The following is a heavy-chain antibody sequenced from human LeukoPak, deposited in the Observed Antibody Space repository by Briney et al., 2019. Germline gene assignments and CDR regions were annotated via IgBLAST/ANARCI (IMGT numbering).Heavy chain of an antibody. V-gene: IGHV3-23*01. CDR2: ISGSGGST. J-gene: IGHJ4*02. D-gene: IGHD3-22*01. CDR1: GFTFSSYA. Sequence: PGGFLRLSCAAPGFTFSSYAMSWVRQAPGKGLEWVSAISGSGGSTYYADSVKGRFTISRDNSKNTLYLQMNSLRAEDTAVYYCAKDVTKTYYYDRSDYWGQGTLVTVSS. CDR3: AKDVTKTYYYDRSDY.